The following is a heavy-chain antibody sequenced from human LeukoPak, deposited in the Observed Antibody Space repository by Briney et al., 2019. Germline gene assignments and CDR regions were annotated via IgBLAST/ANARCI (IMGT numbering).Heavy chain of an antibody. V-gene: IGHV3-33*01. CDR3: ARGAYRSSSSFDY. CDR1: GFTFSSYG. CDR2: IWYDGSNK. D-gene: IGHD6-13*01. Sequence: GGSLRLSCAASGFTFSSYGMHWVRQAPGKGLEWVAVIWYDGSNKYYADSVKGRFTISRDNSKNTLFLQMNSLRAEDTAVYYCARGAYRSSSSFDYWGQGTLVTVSS. J-gene: IGHJ4*02.